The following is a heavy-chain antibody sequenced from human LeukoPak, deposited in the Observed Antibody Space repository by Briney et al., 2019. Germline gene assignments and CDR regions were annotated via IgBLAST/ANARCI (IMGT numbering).Heavy chain of an antibody. J-gene: IGHJ6*03. V-gene: IGHV1-69*05. Sequence: GASVKVSCKASGGTFSSYAISWVRQAPGQGLEWMGGIIPIFGTANYAQKFQGRVTITTDESTSTAYMELSGLRSDDTAVYYCARAGYCSSTSCASGYYMDVWGKGTTVTVSS. CDR3: ARAGYCSSTSCASGYYMDV. CDR1: GGTFSSYA. D-gene: IGHD2-2*03. CDR2: IIPIFGTA.